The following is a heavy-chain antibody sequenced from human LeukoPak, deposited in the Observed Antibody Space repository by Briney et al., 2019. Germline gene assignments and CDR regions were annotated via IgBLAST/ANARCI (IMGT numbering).Heavy chain of an antibody. CDR1: GGSISSYY. V-gene: IGHV4-59*01. CDR2: IYYSGST. J-gene: IGHJ6*02. CDR3: ARVVGRSPDYYGMDV. D-gene: IGHD2-15*01. Sequence: SETLSLTCTVSGGSISSYYWSWIRQPPGKGLEWIGYIYYSGSTNYNPSLKSRGTISVDTSKNQFSLKLSSVTAADTAVYYCARVVGRSPDYYGMDVWGQGTTVTVSS.